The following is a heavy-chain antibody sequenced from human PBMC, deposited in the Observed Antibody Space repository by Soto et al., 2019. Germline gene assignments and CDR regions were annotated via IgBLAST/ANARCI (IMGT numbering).Heavy chain of an antibody. J-gene: IGHJ5*02. CDR3: ATMIRGLIHWLDP. CDR1: GDTFSNCD. D-gene: IGHD3-16*01. V-gene: IGHV1-8*01. CDR2: MYPNNGQT. Sequence: QVQLVQSGAEVKRPGASVKVSCKASGDTFSNCDFNWVRQATRQGPEWMGWMYPNNGQTAYARTFQGRVTMTWNSSTSTAYMELSSLTSEDTAVYYCATMIRGLIHWLDPWGQGTLVTVSS.